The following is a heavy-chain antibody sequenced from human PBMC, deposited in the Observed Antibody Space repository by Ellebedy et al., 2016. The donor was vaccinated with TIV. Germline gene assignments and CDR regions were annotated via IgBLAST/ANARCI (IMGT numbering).Heavy chain of an antibody. D-gene: IGHD3-10*01. CDR1: GFNFSNFA. J-gene: IGHJ6*02. CDR3: ARDAVAMVRGVVWWFGLDV. CDR2: VSSSGNNI. V-gene: IGHV3-30*11. Sequence: PGGSLRLSCAVSGFNFSNFAMHWVRQAPGKGLEWVAIVSSSGNNIHYADSVKGRFAISRDNSKSTLYLQMDSLRTEDTSIYYCARDAVAMVRGVVWWFGLDVWGQGTTVIVSS.